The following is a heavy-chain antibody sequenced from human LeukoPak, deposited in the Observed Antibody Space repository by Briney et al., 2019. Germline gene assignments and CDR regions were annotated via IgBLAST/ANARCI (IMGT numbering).Heavy chain of an antibody. CDR3: ATCTTGTTSFAYFDY. CDR2: IYHSGRT. CDR1: GYSIRSGYY. Sequence: PSETLSLTCAVSGYSIRSGYYWGWIRPPPGKGREWIGIIYHSGRTYYNPSLKSRVTISVETYKNKFSLKLSSVTAADTAVYYCATCTTGTTSFAYFDYWGQGTLVTVSS. J-gene: IGHJ4*02. D-gene: IGHD1-1*01. V-gene: IGHV4-38-2*01.